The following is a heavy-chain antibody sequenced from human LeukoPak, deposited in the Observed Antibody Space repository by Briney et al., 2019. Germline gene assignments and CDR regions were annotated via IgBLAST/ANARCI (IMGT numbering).Heavy chain of an antibody. CDR2: ISSSGGST. CDR1: GFAFSSYA. CDR3: AKLKDIDLGWGIDI. D-gene: IGHD2-15*01. Sequence: GGSLRLSCAAPGFAFSSYAMTWVRQAPGKGLEWVSDISSSGGSTYYVDSVKGRFTISRDNSKNTLYVQMNSLRAEDTAIYYCAKLKDIDLGWGIDIWGQGTTVTVS. V-gene: IGHV3-23*01. J-gene: IGHJ6*02.